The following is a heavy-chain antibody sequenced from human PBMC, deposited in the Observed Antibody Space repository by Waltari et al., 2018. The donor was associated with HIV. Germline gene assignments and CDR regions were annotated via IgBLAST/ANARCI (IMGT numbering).Heavy chain of an antibody. D-gene: IGHD1-26*01. CDR2: FDPEYHET. J-gene: IGHJ4*02. Sequence: VQLEQSGAEVKKPGASVKVSCKVSGYRLIELSMHWVRQAPGKGLEWLGGFDPEYHETFYAQKLQGRVTMTEDTSTDTAYMELRSLKSEDTAVYYCATGRGDFFDYWGLGTLVTVSS. CDR3: ATGRGDFFDY. V-gene: IGHV1-24*01. CDR1: GYRLIELS.